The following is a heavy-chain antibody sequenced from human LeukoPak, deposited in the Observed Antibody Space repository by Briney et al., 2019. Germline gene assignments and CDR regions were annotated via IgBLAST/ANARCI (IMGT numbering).Heavy chain of an antibody. J-gene: IGHJ4*02. CDR3: ARAPTVTTSHYLDY. D-gene: IGHD4-17*01. Sequence: PSQTLSLTCAVSGGSISSGGYSWSWIRQPPGKGLEWIGYIYHSGSTYYNPSLKSRVTISVDRSKNQFSLKLSSMTAADTAVYYCARAPTVTTSHYLDYWGQGTLVTVSS. CDR1: GGSISSGGYS. V-gene: IGHV4-30-2*01. CDR2: IYHSGST.